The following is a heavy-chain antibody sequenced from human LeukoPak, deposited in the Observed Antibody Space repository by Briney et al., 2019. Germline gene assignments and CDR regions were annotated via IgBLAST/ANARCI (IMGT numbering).Heavy chain of an antibody. J-gene: IGHJ4*02. CDR2: INHSGST. D-gene: IGHD5-12*01. CDR3: ARAGRDIVAMNTPQFDY. Sequence: PSETLSLTCAVYGGSFSGYYWSWIRQPPGKGLEWIGEINHSGSTNYNPSLKSRVTISVDTSKNQFSLKLSSVTAADTAVYYCARAGRDIVAMNTPQFDYWGQGTLVTVSS. V-gene: IGHV4-34*01. CDR1: GGSFSGYY.